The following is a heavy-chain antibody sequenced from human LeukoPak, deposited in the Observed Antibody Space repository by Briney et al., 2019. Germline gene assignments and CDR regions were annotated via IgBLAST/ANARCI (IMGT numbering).Heavy chain of an antibody. J-gene: IGHJ6*04. V-gene: IGHV3-23*01. CDR2: ISGSGVAT. CDR3: ATFTWDSRAYYYYGMDV. Sequence: GVSLRLSCAASGFTLSSYAMSWVRQAPGKGLEWVSGISGSGVATFYADSVKGRFTISRDNSKDTLYLQMDSLRAEDTAVYYCATFTWDSRAYYYYGMDVWGKGTTVTVSS. CDR1: GFTLSSYA. D-gene: IGHD1-26*01.